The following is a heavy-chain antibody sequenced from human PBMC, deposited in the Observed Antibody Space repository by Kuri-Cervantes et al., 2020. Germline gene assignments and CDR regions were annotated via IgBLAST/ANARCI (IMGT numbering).Heavy chain of an antibody. V-gene: IGHV4-34*01. J-gene: IGHJ4*02. CDR1: GGSFSGYY. D-gene: IGHD1-26*01. CDR2: INHSGST. CDR3: ARGSGSANLDY. Sequence: GSLRLSCAVHGGSFSGYYWTWIRQPPGKGLEWIGGINHSGSTNYNPSLKSRVTISVDTSKNQFSLKLSSVTAADTAVYYCARGSGSANLDYWGQGTLVTVSS.